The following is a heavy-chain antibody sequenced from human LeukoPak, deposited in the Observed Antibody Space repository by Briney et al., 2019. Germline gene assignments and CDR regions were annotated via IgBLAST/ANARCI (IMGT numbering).Heavy chain of an antibody. CDR3: QRETDAFHI. V-gene: IGHV3-23*01. CDR2: ISGSGGST. CDR1: GFTFSSYA. Sequence: GGPLRLSCAASGFTFSSYAMSWVRQAPGKGLEWVSVISGSGGSTYYADSVKGRFTISRDNSKNTLYLQMNSLRAEDTAVYYCQRETDAFHIWGQGTMVTVSS. J-gene: IGHJ3*02. D-gene: IGHD1-26*01.